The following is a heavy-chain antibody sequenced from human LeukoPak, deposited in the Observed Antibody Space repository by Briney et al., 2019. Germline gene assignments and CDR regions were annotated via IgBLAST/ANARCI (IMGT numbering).Heavy chain of an antibody. CDR3: ARGWLGSSSEGSGH. CDR1: GFIFSSYS. Sequence: GGSLRLSCAASGFIFSSYSMNWVRQAPGKGLEWVSYISTSSSTIYYADSVKGRFTISRDNAKNSLDLQMNSLRAEDTAVYYCARGWLGSSSEGSGHWGQGTLVTVSS. CDR2: ISTSSSTI. D-gene: IGHD6-6*01. V-gene: IGHV3-48*01. J-gene: IGHJ4*02.